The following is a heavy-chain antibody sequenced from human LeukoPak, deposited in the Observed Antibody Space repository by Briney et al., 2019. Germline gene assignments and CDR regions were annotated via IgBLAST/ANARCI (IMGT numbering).Heavy chain of an antibody. J-gene: IGHJ4*02. CDR3: AKVTVAGTDFFDY. CDR1: GFTVSSNY. CDR2: ISYDGSNK. D-gene: IGHD6-19*01. V-gene: IGHV3-30*18. Sequence: PGGSLRLSCAASGFTVSSNYMSWVRQAPGKGLEWVAVISYDGSNKYYADSVKGRFTISRDNSKNTLYLQMNSLRAEDTAVYYCAKVTVAGTDFFDYWGQGTLVTVSS.